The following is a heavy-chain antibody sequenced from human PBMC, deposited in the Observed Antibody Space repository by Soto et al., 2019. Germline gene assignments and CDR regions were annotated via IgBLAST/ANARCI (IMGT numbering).Heavy chain of an antibody. D-gene: IGHD5-18*01. CDR2: INHSGST. CDR3: ARDEYSYGYGYYYYGMGV. Sequence: SETLSLTCAVYGGSFSGYYWSWIRQPPGKGLEWIGEINHSGSTNYNPSLKSRVTISVDTSKNQFSLKLSSVTAADTAVYYCARDEYSYGYGYYYYGMGVWGQGTTVTVSS. CDR1: GGSFSGYY. J-gene: IGHJ6*02. V-gene: IGHV4-34*01.